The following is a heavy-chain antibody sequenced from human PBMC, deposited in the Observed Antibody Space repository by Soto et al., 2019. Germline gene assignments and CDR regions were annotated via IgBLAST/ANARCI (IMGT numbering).Heavy chain of an antibody. V-gene: IGHV4-30-4*01. J-gene: IGHJ5*02. D-gene: IGHD1-7*01. CDR1: GGSISSGDYY. Sequence: SETLSLTCTVSGGSISSGDYYWSRIRQPPGKGLEWIGYIYYSGSTYYNPSLKSRVTISVDTSKNQFSLKLSSVTAADTAVYYCARTRGRRTGTTVALTFDPWGQGTLVTVSS. CDR3: ARTRGRRTGTTVALTFDP. CDR2: IYYSGST.